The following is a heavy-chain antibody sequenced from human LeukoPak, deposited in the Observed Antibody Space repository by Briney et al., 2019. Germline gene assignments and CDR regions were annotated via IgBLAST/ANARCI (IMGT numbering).Heavy chain of an antibody. J-gene: IGHJ4*02. CDR2: INPDGSST. D-gene: IGHD5/OR15-5a*01. CDR1: GFTFSNYW. V-gene: IGHV3-74*01. Sequence: GGSLRLSCAASGFTFSNYWMHWVRQAPGKGLVWVSRINPDGSSTSYADSVKGRFTISRDNAKNTLYLQMNSLRGEDTAVYYCVCRSAGYGGQGTLVTVSS. CDR3: VCRSAGY.